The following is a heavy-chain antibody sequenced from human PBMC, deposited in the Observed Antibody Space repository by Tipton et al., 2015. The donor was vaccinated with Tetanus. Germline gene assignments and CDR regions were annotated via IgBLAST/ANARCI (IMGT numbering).Heavy chain of an antibody. CDR1: GGSISSYY. V-gene: IGHV4-4*07. D-gene: IGHD4-17*01. J-gene: IGHJ3*01. CDR3: ANNKDGDPSDLFEL. CDR2: IYTSEST. Sequence: LRLSCTVSGGSISSYYWSWIRQPAGKGLEWIGRIYTSESTNYNPSLKSRVTMSVDTSKNQFSLKLSSVTAADTAVYYCANNKDGDPSDLFELWGPGTMVTVSS.